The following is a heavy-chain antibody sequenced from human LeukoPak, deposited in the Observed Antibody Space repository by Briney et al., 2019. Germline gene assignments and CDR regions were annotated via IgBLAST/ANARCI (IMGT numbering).Heavy chain of an antibody. CDR1: GYTFTGYY. J-gene: IGHJ4*02. D-gene: IGHD3-22*01. CDR3: ARGLDSSGYDPDY. CDR2: INPNSGGT. Sequence: ASVKVSCKASGYTFTGYYMHWVRQAPGQGLEWMGWINPNSGGTNYAQKFQGRVTMTRDTSISTAYMELSRLRSDDTAVYCWARGLDSSGYDPDYWGQGTLVTVSS. V-gene: IGHV1-2*02.